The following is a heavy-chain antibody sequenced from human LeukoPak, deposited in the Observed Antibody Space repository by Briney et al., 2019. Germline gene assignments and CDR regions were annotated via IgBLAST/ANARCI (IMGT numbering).Heavy chain of an antibody. J-gene: IGHJ5*02. V-gene: IGHV3-53*01. CDR2: IYSGGST. Sequence: GSLRLSCAASGFTVSSNYMSWVRQAPGKGLKWVSVIYSGGSTYYADSVKGRFTISRDNSKNTLYLQMNSLRAEDTAVYYCARAEEDYYDSSGYSNWFDPWGQGTLVTVSS. D-gene: IGHD3-22*01. CDR3: ARAEEDYYDSSGYSNWFDP. CDR1: GFTVSSNY.